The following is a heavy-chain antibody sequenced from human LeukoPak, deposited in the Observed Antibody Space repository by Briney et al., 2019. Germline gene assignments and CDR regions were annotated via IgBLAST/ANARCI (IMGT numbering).Heavy chain of an antibody. CDR1: GGSISSSNYY. J-gene: IGHJ5*02. D-gene: IGHD1-1*01. V-gene: IGHV4-61*01. CDR3: ARDRLQLQS. Sequence: SETLSLTCTVSGGSISSSNYYWNWIRQPPGKGLEWIGYIYYTGNTNYNPSLKSRVTISVDTSKNQFSLKLSSVTAADTAVYYCARDRLQLQSWGQGTLVTVSS. CDR2: IYYTGNT.